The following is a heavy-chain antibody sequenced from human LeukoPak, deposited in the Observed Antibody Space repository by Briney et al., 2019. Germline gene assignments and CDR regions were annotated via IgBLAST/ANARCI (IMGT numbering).Heavy chain of an antibody. CDR1: GFTVSSNY. CDR3: ARVHLWFGETIFDY. Sequence: GGCLRLSCAASGFTVSSNYMSWFRQAPGKGLEWVSVIYSGGSTYYADSVKGRLTISRDNSKNTLYLQMNSLRAEDTAVYYRARVHLWFGETIFDYWGQGTLVTVSS. J-gene: IGHJ4*02. V-gene: IGHV3-53*01. CDR2: IYSGGST. D-gene: IGHD3-10*01.